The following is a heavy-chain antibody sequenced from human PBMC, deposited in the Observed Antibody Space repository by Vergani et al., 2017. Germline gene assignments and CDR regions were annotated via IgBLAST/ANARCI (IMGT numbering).Heavy chain of an antibody. CDR1: GGSFSGYY. V-gene: IGHV4-34*01. J-gene: IGHJ4*02. D-gene: IGHD3-22*01. Sequence: QVQLQQWGAGLLKPSETLSLTCAVYGGSFSGYYWSWIRQPPGKGLEWIGEINHSGSTNYNPSLKSRVTISVDTSKNQFSLKLSSVTAADTAVYYCARHTAYYYDSSGYYYVDYWGQGTLVTVSS. CDR2: INHSGST. CDR3: ARHTAYYYDSSGYYYVDY.